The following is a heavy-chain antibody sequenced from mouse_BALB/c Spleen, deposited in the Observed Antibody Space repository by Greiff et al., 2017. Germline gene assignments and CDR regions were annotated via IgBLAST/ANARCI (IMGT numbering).Heavy chain of an antibody. Sequence: EVKLMESGGDLVKPGGSLKLSCAASGFTFSSYGMSWVRQTPDKRLEWVATISSGGSYTYYPDSVKGRFTISRDNAKNTLYLQMSSLKSEDTAMYYCARETHSYDYWGQGTTLTVSS. CDR1: GFTFSSYG. CDR2: ISSGGSYT. CDR3: ARETHSYDY. V-gene: IGHV5-6*01. J-gene: IGHJ2*01.